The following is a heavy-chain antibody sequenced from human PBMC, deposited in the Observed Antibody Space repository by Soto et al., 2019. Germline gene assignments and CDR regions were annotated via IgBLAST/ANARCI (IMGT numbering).Heavy chain of an antibody. CDR1: GGTFSSYT. V-gene: IGHV1-69*02. CDR2: IIPILGIA. D-gene: IGHD5-12*01. CDR3: ARGVLGATITDYYYYYMDV. Sequence: QVQLVQSGAEVKKPGSSVKVSCKASGGTFSSYTISWVRQAPGQGLEWMGRIIPILGIANYAQKFQGRVTITTDKSTSSTYMELSSRRSEDTAVYYCARGVLGATITDYYYYYMDVWGKGTTVTVSS. J-gene: IGHJ6*03.